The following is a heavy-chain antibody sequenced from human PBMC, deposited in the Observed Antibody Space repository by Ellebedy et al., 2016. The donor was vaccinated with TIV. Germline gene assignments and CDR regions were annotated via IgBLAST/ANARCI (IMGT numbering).Heavy chain of an antibody. D-gene: IGHD3-10*01. CDR1: GFTFSSYG. CDR3: AKVLLWFGERFGDDY. CDR2: ISYDGSNK. V-gene: IGHV3-30*18. J-gene: IGHJ4*02. Sequence: GGSLRLSXAASGFTFSSYGMHWVRQAPGKGLEWVAVISYDGSNKYYADSVKGRFTISRDNSKNTLYLQMNSLRAEDTAVYYCAKVLLWFGERFGDDYWGQGTLVTVSS.